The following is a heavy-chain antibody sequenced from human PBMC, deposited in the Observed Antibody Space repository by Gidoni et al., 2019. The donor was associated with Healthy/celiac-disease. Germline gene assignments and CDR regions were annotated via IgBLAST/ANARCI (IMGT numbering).Heavy chain of an antibody. V-gene: IGHV3-49*04. CDR1: GFTFGDYA. J-gene: IGHJ4*02. CDR3: TRGPPMTTVTLPWDY. D-gene: IGHD4-17*01. CDR2: IRSKAYGGTT. Sequence: EVQLVESGGGLVQPGRSLRLSCTASGFTFGDYAMSWVRQAPGKGLEWVGFIRSKAYGGTTEYAASVKGRFTISRDDSNSIAYLQMNSLKTEDTAVYYCTRGPPMTTVTLPWDYWGQGTLVTVSS.